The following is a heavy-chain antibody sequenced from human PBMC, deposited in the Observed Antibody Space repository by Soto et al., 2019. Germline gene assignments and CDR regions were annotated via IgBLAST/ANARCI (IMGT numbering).Heavy chain of an antibody. D-gene: IGHD3-3*01. CDR3: ARGFGGYDM. CDR1: GFTFSSYA. J-gene: IGHJ3*02. CDR2: ISGSGGST. V-gene: IGHV3-23*01. Sequence: EVQLLESGGGLVQPGGSLRLSCAASGFTFSSYAMSWVRQAPGKGLEWVSGISGSGGSTYDADSVKGRFTISRDDSKNTLYLLMNSLRPEDTAVYYCARGFGGYDMWGQGTMVTVSS.